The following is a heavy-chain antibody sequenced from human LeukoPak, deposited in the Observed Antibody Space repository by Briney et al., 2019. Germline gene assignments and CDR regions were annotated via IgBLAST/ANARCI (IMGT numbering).Heavy chain of an antibody. CDR2: ISSSGGST. J-gene: IGHJ4*02. V-gene: IGHV3-23*01. Sequence: GGSLRLSCAASGFTFSSYAMSWVRQAPGKGLEWVSAISSSGGSTYYANSVRGRFTISRDNSKNTLYLQMNSLRAEDTAVYYCAKDRYCSGGSCSGDFDYWGQGTLVTVSS. CDR3: AKDRYCSGGSCSGDFDY. D-gene: IGHD2-15*01. CDR1: GFTFSSYA.